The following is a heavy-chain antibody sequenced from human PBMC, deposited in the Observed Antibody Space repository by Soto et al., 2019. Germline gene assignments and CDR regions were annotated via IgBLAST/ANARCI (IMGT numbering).Heavy chain of an antibody. CDR3: AKGQGWSSYYDS. Sequence: EVQLLESGGGLVQPGGSLRLSCAASGFTFSSYAMSWVRLAPGKGLEWFSSIGGSGGTYYADSVKGRFTISRDNSKNLLYLHLNSLRAEDTAMYYCAKGQGWSSYYDSWCQGTLVTVSS. D-gene: IGHD2-15*01. CDR1: GFTFSSYA. J-gene: IGHJ4*02. CDR2: IGGSGGT. V-gene: IGHV3-23*01.